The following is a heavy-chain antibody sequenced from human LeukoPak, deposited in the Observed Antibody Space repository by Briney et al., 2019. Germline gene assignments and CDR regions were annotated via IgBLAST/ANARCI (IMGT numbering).Heavy chain of an antibody. CDR1: GGSISSFY. Sequence: SETLSLTCTLSGGSISSFYWSWIRQPPGKGLECIGYMYYGGSPNYHPALKSRVITSLDTSKKQFSLKLTSVTTADTAVYYCVTGRYSYGWYDHWGQGILVIVSS. CDR2: MYYGGSP. CDR3: VTGRYSYGWYDH. V-gene: IGHV4-59*13. D-gene: IGHD1-26*01. J-gene: IGHJ5*02.